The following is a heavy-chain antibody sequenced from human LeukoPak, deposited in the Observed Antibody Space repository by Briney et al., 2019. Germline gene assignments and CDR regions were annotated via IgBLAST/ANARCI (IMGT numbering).Heavy chain of an antibody. Sequence: SVKVSCKASGGTFSSYAISWVRQAPGQGIEWMGRIIPIFGTANYAQKLQGRVTITSDESTSTAYMELSSLRSEDSAVYYCARRHPWEWEDAFDIWGQGTMVTVSS. CDR1: GGTFSSYA. J-gene: IGHJ3*02. D-gene: IGHD1-26*01. V-gene: IGHV1-69*13. CDR2: IIPIFGTA. CDR3: ARRHPWEWEDAFDI.